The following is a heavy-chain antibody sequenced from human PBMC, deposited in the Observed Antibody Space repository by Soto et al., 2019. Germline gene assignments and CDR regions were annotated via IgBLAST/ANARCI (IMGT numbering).Heavy chain of an antibody. CDR3: ARSDLGWGVYFDY. V-gene: IGHV1-8*01. CDR1: GYPFRNYD. Sequence: QVPLVQSGAEVKKPGASVTVSCKASGYPFRNYDINWVRQAPGQGLEWMGWMNPNDGNTGYAQQFQGRVTMTRDTSINTAYMELSSLISEDTAIYFCARSDLGWGVYFDYWGQGALVTVSS. D-gene: IGHD3-10*01. CDR2: MNPNDGNT. J-gene: IGHJ4*02.